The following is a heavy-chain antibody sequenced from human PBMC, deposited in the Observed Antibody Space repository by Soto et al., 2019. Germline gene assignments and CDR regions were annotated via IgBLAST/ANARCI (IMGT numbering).Heavy chain of an antibody. D-gene: IGHD3-3*01. V-gene: IGHV4-39*01. J-gene: IGHJ5*02. CDR3: ARHEAIRFLEWLLSKDNWFDP. CDR1: GGSISSSSYY. CDR2: IYYSGST. Sequence: SETLSLTCTVSGGSISSSSYYWGWILQPPGKGLEWIGSIYYSGSTYYNPSLKSRVTISVDTSKNQFSLKLSSVTAADTAVYYCARHEAIRFLEWLLSKDNWFDPWGQGTLVTAPQ.